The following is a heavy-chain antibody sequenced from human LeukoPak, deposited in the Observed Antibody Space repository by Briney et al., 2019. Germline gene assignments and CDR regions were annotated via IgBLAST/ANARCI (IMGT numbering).Heavy chain of an antibody. V-gene: IGHV3-64*01. CDR1: GFVFSNYA. Sequence: GGSLRLSCATSGFVFSNYAMNWVRQAPGKGLEYVSAITGDGSTPYYANSVKGRFTISRDNSRNTLYLQMGSLRSEDMAVYYRARVGFSGYDSWGQGTLVTVSS. CDR2: ITGDGSTP. D-gene: IGHD5-12*01. CDR3: ARVGFSGYDS. J-gene: IGHJ5*02.